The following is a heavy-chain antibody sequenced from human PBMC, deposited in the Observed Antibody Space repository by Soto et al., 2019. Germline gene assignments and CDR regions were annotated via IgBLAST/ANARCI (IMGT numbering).Heavy chain of an antibody. CDR3: ARVGSSGWSPDY. D-gene: IGHD6-19*01. CDR2: IFYTGST. Sequence: PSETLSLTCTVSGGSISGHYWIWIRQSPGKGLEWIGHIFYTGSTNYNPSLKSRVTLSADTSKNQFSLRPTSVTAADTAVYYCARVGSSGWSPDYWGQGTLVTVSS. J-gene: IGHJ4*02. V-gene: IGHV4-59*11. CDR1: GGSISGHY.